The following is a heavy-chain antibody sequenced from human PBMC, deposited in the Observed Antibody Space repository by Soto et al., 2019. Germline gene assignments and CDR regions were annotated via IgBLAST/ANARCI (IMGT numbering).Heavy chain of an antibody. CDR2: ITGSGSTT. CDR1: RFTFSSYA. J-gene: IGHJ4*02. V-gene: IGHV3-23*01. CDR3: ARRGGALGY. Sequence: EVQLMESGGGLVQPGGSLRLSCAASRFTFSSYAMSWVRQAPGKGLEWVSVITGSGSTTYYADSVKGRFTISRDNSKNTLYLQMNSLRAEDTAVYYCARRGGALGYWGQGTLVTVSS. D-gene: IGHD3-16*01.